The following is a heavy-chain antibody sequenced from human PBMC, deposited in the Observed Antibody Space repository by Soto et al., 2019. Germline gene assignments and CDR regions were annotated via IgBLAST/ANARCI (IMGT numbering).Heavy chain of an antibody. CDR2: ISSSSSYI. CDR1: GFTFSSYS. CDR3: ARGYCSGGSCCDAFDI. J-gene: IGHJ3*02. V-gene: IGHV3-21*01. D-gene: IGHD2-15*01. Sequence: EVQLVESGGGLVKPGGSLRLSCAASGFTFSSYSMNWVRQAPGKGLEWVSSISSSSSYIYYADSVKGRFTISRDNAKNSLYLQMNSLRAEDTAVYYCARGYCSGGSCCDAFDIWGQGTMVTVSS.